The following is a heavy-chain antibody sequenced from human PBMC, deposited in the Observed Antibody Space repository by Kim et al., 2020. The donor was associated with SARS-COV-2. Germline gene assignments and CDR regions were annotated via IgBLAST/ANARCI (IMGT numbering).Heavy chain of an antibody. Sequence: ASVKVSCKASGYTFTSYAMNWVRQAPGHGLEWMGWINTNTGNPTYAQGFTGRFVFSLDTSVSTAFLQIGSLKAEDTAVYYCARYCSSTSCNRGYDYYYGMDVWGQGTTVTVSS. D-gene: IGHD2-2*02. CDR3: ARYCSSTSCNRGYDYYYGMDV. CDR1: GYTFTSYA. CDR2: INTNTGNP. J-gene: IGHJ6*02. V-gene: IGHV7-4-1*01.